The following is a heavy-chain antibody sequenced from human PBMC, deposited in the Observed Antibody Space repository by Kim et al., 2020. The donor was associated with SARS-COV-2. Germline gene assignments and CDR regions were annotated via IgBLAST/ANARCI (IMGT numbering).Heavy chain of an antibody. V-gene: IGHV1-24*01. Sequence: IYAQKFQGRVTMTEDTSTDTAYMELSSLRSEDTAVYYCATAPIVLRYFDYWGQGTLVTVSS. J-gene: IGHJ4*02. CDR3: ATAPIVLRYFDY. D-gene: IGHD3-9*01.